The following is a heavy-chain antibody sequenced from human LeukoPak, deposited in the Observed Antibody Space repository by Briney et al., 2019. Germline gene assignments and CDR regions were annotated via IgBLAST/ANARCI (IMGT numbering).Heavy chain of an antibody. CDR1: GYTFTGYY. Sequence: ASVKVSCKASGYTFTGYYTHWVRQAPGQGLEWMGRINPNSGGTNYAQKFQGRVTMTRDTSISTAYMELSRLRSDDTAVYYCASAVVVPAAYGGMDVWGQGTTVTVSS. J-gene: IGHJ6*02. D-gene: IGHD2-2*01. CDR3: ASAVVVPAAYGGMDV. CDR2: INPNSGGT. V-gene: IGHV1-2*06.